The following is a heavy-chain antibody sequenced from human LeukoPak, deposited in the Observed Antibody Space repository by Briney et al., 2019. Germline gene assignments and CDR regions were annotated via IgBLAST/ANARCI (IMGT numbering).Heavy chain of an antibody. V-gene: IGHV3-15*01. CDR3: TTGPVLLLWFGDRSMDV. CDR1: GFTFSNAW. CDR2: IKSKTDGGTT. D-gene: IGHD3-10*01. Sequence: GGSLRLSCAASGFTFSNAWMSWVRQAPGKGLEWVGRIKSKTDGGTTDYAAPVKGRFTISRDDSKNTLYLQMNSLKTEDTAVYYCTTGPVLLLWFGDRSMDVWGQGTTVTVSS. J-gene: IGHJ6*02.